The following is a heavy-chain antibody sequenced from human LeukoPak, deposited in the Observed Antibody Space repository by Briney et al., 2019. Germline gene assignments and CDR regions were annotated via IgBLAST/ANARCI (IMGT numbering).Heavy chain of an antibody. CDR2: IYPGDSDT. D-gene: IGHD2-2*01. V-gene: IGHV5-51*01. J-gene: IGHJ6*03. Sequence: GESLKISCKGSGYSFTSYWIGWVRQMPGKGLEWMGIIYPGDSDTRYSPSFQGQVTISADKSISTAYLQWSSLKASDTAMYYCARQIEDVHCSSTSCPPYYYYYYMDVWGKGTTVTVSS. CDR1: GYSFTSYW. CDR3: ARQIEDVHCSSTSCPPYYYYYYMDV.